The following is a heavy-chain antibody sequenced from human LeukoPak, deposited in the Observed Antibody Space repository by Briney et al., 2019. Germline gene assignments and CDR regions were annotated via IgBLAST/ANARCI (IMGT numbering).Heavy chain of an antibody. CDR3: AKAQQKRITMIVVVIPRGYYYFDY. V-gene: IGHV3-23*01. CDR1: GFTFSSYA. Sequence: GSLRLSCAASGFTFSSYAMSWVRQAPGKRLEWVSAISGSGGSTYYADSVKGRFTISRDNSKNTLYLQMNSLRAEDTAVYYCAKAQQKRITMIVVVIPRGYYYFDYWGQGTLVTVSS. J-gene: IGHJ4*02. D-gene: IGHD3-22*01. CDR2: ISGSGGST.